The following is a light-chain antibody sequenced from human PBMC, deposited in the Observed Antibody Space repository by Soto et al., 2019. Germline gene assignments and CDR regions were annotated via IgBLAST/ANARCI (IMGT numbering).Light chain of an antibody. CDR1: QALSNY. CDR3: QQLSRYPLT. J-gene: IGKJ4*01. V-gene: IGKV1-9*01. CDR2: SAS. Sequence: DIKLTQSPSFLSASVGDTVTITCRASQALSNYLAWYQQKPGKAPDLLIYSASTLQSGVPSRFSGSGSETEFSLTIRALQPEDFATYYCQQLSRYPLTFGGGTKVE.